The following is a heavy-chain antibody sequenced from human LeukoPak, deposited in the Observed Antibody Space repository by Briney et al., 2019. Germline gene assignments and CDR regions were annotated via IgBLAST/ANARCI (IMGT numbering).Heavy chain of an antibody. CDR3: ARDRIAAAFTWLDP. J-gene: IGHJ5*02. V-gene: IGHV1-2*02. CDR1: GYTFTGYY. Sequence: GASVKVSCKASGYTFTGYYMHWVRQAPGQGLEWMGWINPNSGGTNYAQKFQGRVTMTRDTSISTAYMELSSLRSEDTAVYYCARDRIAAAFTWLDPWGQGTLVTVSS. CDR2: INPNSGGT. D-gene: IGHD6-13*01.